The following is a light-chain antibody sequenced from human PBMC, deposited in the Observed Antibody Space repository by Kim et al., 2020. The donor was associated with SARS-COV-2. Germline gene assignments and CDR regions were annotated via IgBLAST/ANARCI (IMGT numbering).Light chain of an antibody. V-gene: IGLV2-18*02. Sequence: GQSFTISGTGTSSAVGSYNRVSWYQQPPGTAPKLMIYEVSNRPSGVPDRFSGSKSGNTASLTISGLQAEDEADYYCSSYTSSSTLVFGTGTKVTVL. CDR2: EVS. CDR1: SSAVGSYNR. CDR3: SSYTSSSTLV. J-gene: IGLJ1*01.